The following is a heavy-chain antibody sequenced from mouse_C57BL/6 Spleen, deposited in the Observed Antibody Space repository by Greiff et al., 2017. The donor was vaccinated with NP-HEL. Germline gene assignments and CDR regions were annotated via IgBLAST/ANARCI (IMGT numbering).Heavy chain of an antibody. CDR3: ARYDSLLDY. J-gene: IGHJ2*01. CDR2: IYPGDGDT. D-gene: IGHD2-4*01. V-gene: IGHV1-82*01. Sequence: VQLQQSGPELVKPGASVKISCKASGYAFGSSWLTWVKQRPGRGLEWIGRIYPGDGDTNYNGKFKGKATLTADKSSSTAYMQLSSLTSEDSAVYFCARYDSLLDYWGQGTTLTVSS. CDR1: GYAFGSSW.